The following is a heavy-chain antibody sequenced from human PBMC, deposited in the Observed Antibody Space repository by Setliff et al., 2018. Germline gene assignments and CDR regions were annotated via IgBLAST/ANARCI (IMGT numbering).Heavy chain of an antibody. CDR1: DDSISSRHYY. J-gene: IGHJ6*03. Sequence: TSETLSLTCTVSDDSISSRHYYWSWIRQPAGKGLEWIGQIYTSWSSNYNPSLKGRASLSIDASKRQFSLKLSSVTAADTAVYYCVRMSGFLYMDVWGKGTTVTVSS. V-gene: IGHV4-61*09. D-gene: IGHD3-3*01. CDR2: IYTSWSS. CDR3: VRMSGFLYMDV.